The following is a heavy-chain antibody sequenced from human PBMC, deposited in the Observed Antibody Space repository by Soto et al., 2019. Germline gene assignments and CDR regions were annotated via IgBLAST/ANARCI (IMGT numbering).Heavy chain of an antibody. D-gene: IGHD6-13*01. V-gene: IGHV3-30*18. Sequence: GGSLRLSCAASGFTFSSYGMHWVRQAPGKGLEWVAVISYDGSNKYYADSVKGRFTISRDNSKNTLYLQMNSLRAEDTAVYYCAKAGGDSSWYYFDYWGQGTLVTVSS. CDR1: GFTFSSYG. CDR2: ISYDGSNK. J-gene: IGHJ4*02. CDR3: AKAGGDSSWYYFDY.